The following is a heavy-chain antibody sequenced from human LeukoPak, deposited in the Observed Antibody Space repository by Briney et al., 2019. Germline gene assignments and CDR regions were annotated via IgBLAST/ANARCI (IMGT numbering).Heavy chain of an antibody. CDR1: GYTFTSYY. CDR2: IIPIFGTA. CDR3: AMGGSSSLANWFDP. J-gene: IGHJ5*02. Sequence: ASVKVSCKASGYTFTSYYMHWVRQAPGQGLEWMGGIIPIFGTANYAQKFQGRVTITADESTSTAYMELSSLRSEDTAVYYCAMGGSSSLANWFDPWGQGTLVTVSS. D-gene: IGHD6-6*01. V-gene: IGHV1-69*13.